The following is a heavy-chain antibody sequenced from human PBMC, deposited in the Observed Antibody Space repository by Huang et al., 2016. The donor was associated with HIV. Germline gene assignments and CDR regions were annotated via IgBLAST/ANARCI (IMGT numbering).Heavy chain of an antibody. V-gene: IGHV1-69*13. CDR2: IIPMFGSA. Sequence: QVQLVQSGAEVKTPGSSVKVSCKASGGTFNNYAISWVRQAPGQGLEWMGGIIPMFGSANSPQKFQDRVTITADESTNTAYMEMSRLRSEDTAIYYCARGQLGSYGDYDVLYWGQGTLVTVSS. J-gene: IGHJ4*02. CDR1: GGTFNNYA. D-gene: IGHD4-17*01. CDR3: ARGQLGSYGDYDVLY.